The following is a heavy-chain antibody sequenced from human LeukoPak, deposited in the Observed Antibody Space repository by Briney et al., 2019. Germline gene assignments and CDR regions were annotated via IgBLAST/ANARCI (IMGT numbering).Heavy chain of an antibody. CDR1: GYTFTGYY. V-gene: IGHV1-2*06. D-gene: IGHD3-22*01. CDR3: ASEAYYHDSSGYYYLK. J-gene: IGHJ4*02. CDR2: INPNSGGT. Sequence: GASVKVSCKASGYTFTGYYMHWERQAPGQGLEWMGRINPNSGGTNYAQKFQGRVTMTRDTSISTAYMELSRLRSDDTAVYYCASEAYYHDSSGYYYLKWGQGTLVTVSS.